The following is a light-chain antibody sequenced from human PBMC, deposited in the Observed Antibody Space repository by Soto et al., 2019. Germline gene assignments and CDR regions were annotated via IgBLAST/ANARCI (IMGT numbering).Light chain of an antibody. J-gene: IGKJ4*01. V-gene: IGKV3-11*01. CDR2: DAS. CDR3: HQRSNWPST. CDR1: QSVSSY. Sequence: EIVLTQSPATLSLSPGERAALSCRASQSVSSYLAWYQQQPGQAPRLLLYDASNRATGIPARFSGSGSGTDFTLTISSREPEDFAVYYCHQRSNWPSTFGGGTKVEIK.